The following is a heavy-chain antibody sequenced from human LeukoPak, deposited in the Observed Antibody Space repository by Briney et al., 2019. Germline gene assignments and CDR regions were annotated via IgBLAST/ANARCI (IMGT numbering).Heavy chain of an antibody. CDR1: GYSFTNYW. V-gene: IGHV5-51*01. D-gene: IGHD3-10*01. J-gene: IGHJ5*02. CDR2: IYPGDSDT. CDR3: ARQRFTMRAYAGNWFDP. Sequence: GESLKISCKGSGYSFTNYWIGWVRQMPGKGLEWMGVIYPGDSDTRYSPSFQDQVTISADKSISTAYLQWSSLKASDTAMYYCARQRFTMRAYAGNWFDPWGQGTLVTVSS.